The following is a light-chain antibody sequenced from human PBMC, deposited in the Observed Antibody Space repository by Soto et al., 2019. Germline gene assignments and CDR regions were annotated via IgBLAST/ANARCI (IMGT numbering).Light chain of an antibody. CDR2: KAS. CDR1: QSISSW. V-gene: IGKV1-5*03. CDR3: HQYNSYPIT. J-gene: IGKJ5*01. Sequence: DIQMTQSPSTLSASVGDRVTITCRASQSISSWLAWYQQKPGKAPKSLIYKASSLESGVPSRFSGGGSGTEFTLTISSLQPDDFATYYCHQYNSYPITFGQGTRLEIK.